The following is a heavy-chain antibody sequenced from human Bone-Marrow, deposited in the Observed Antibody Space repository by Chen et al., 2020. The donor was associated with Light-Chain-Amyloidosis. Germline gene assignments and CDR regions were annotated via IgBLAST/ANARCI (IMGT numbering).Heavy chain of an antibody. J-gene: IGHJ6*02. V-gene: IGHV1-3*04. Sequence: QVQLVQSGAEVKKPGASVKVSCKASGYSFTNYVIHWVRQAPGQRLEWMGWINTANGYTKYSQIFQGRVTINRDTSASTAYMEVGSLRFVDTAVYYCARTADATHYYYAMDVWGQGTTVTVSS. CDR1: GYSFTNYV. D-gene: IGHD2-15*01. CDR3: ARTADATHYYYAMDV. CDR2: INTANGYT.